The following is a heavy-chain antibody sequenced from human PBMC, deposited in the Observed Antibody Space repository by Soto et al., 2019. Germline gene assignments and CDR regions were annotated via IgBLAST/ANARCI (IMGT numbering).Heavy chain of an antibody. CDR2: ISYSGNT. V-gene: IGHV4-31*03. D-gene: IGHD6-19*01. Sequence: QVQLQESGPGLVKPSQTLSLTCTVSGGSINSGDYYWSWVRQVPGKGLEWIGFISYSGNTHYNPYLKSRANISNVTSKNQFSLRLNYITAADSAVYYCAREVSPNSRGWYTVLVRWFDPWGQGTLVTVSS. CDR1: GGSINSGDYY. J-gene: IGHJ5*02. CDR3: AREVSPNSRGWYTVLVRWFDP.